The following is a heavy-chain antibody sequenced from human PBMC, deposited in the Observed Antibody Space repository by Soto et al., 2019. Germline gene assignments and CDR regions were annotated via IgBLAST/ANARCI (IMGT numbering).Heavy chain of an antibody. CDR2: ISSRSDI. CDR3: AREYTAWPLAYGLDV. CDR1: GFTFSTYS. V-gene: IGHV3-21*01. Sequence: VGFLRHSCVGSGFTFSTYSIHWVRQAPGKGLEWVSSISSRSDIYYANSVKGRFTISRDNAKNSVSLQMNSLRAEDTAVYYCAREYTAWPLAYGLDVWGQGTTVTVSS. J-gene: IGHJ6*02. D-gene: IGHD2-2*02.